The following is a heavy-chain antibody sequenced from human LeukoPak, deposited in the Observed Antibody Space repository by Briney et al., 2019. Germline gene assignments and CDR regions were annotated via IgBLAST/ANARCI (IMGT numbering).Heavy chain of an antibody. D-gene: IGHD3-10*01. Sequence: GESPKISCQGSGYTFNNYWIGWVRQMPGKGLEWMGIIYPGDSDTTYNPSFQGQVTFSADKSISTAYLPWSSLKASDTAIYYCARVGVRGVNGRAYFDYWGQGTLVTVSS. V-gene: IGHV5-51*01. CDR3: ARVGVRGVNGRAYFDY. CDR2: IYPGDSDT. J-gene: IGHJ4*02. CDR1: GYTFNNYW.